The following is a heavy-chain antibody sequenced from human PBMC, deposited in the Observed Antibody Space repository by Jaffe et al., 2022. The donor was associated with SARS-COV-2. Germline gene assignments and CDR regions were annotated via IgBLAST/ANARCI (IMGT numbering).Heavy chain of an antibody. CDR2: ISGSGGST. CDR1: GFTFSSYA. Sequence: EVQLLESGGGLVQPGGSLRLSCAASGFTFSSYAMSWVRQAPGKGLEWVSAISGSGGSTYYADSVKGRFTISRDNSKNTLYLQMNSLRAEDTAVYYCAKGVQQLGPYYYGMDVWGQGTTVTVSS. CDR3: AKGVQQLGPYYYGMDV. J-gene: IGHJ6*02. V-gene: IGHV3-23*01. D-gene: IGHD6-13*01.